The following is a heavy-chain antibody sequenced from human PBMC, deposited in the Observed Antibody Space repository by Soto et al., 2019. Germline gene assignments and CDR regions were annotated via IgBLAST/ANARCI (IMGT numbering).Heavy chain of an antibody. V-gene: IGHV4-59*08. CDR3: ARHGGFCSGGSCPRDAFDI. CDR2: IYYSGST. D-gene: IGHD2-15*01. Sequence: SEILSLTCTVSGGSISSYYWSWIRQPPGKRLEWIGYIYYSGSTNYNPSLKSRVTISVDTSKNQFSLKLSSVTAADTAVYYCARHGGFCSGGSCPRDAFDIWGQGTMVTVSS. CDR1: GGSISSYY. J-gene: IGHJ3*02.